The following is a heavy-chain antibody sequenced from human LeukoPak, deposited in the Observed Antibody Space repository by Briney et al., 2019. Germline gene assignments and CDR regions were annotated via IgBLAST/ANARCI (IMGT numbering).Heavy chain of an antibody. D-gene: IGHD6-13*01. Sequence: GGSLRLSCAASGFAFSSYAMSWVRQAPGKGLEWVSDISGGGATTFYADSVKGRFTISRDNSKNTLYLQLSSLRAEDTAVYYCAKSTGYSTTGRDFDSWGRGTLVTVSS. CDR1: GFAFSSYA. J-gene: IGHJ4*02. V-gene: IGHV3-23*01. CDR3: AKSTGYSTTGRDFDS. CDR2: ISGGGATT.